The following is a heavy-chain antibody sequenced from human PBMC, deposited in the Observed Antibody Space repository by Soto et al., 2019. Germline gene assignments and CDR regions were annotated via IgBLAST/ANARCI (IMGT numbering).Heavy chain of an antibody. CDR1: GYTFTRYP. Sequence: AASVKVSCKASGYTFTRYPMNWVLQAPGQRLEWMGWINPDNGNTKSSQKFQDRVIITRDTSASTAYMDLSSLRSEDSSVYYCARRLAPGTPDPWAKGTLVTVSS. CDR3: ARRLAPGTPDP. D-gene: IGHD2-2*01. CDR2: INPDNGNT. V-gene: IGHV1-3*01. J-gene: IGHJ5*02.